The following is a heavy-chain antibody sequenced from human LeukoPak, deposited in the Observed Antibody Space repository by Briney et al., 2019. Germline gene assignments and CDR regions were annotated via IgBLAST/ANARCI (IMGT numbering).Heavy chain of an antibody. D-gene: IGHD5-18*01. CDR2: VTGNGDNT. CDR3: ARDAVDTANAV. J-gene: IGHJ6*02. V-gene: IGHV3-23*01. CDR1: GFTFSSYA. Sequence: PGGSLRLSCAASGFTFSSYAMSWVRQAPGKALEWVSNVTGNGDNTFHAASVKGRFTISRDNAKNTLYLQMNSLRAEDTAVYYCARDAVDTANAVWGQGTTVTVSS.